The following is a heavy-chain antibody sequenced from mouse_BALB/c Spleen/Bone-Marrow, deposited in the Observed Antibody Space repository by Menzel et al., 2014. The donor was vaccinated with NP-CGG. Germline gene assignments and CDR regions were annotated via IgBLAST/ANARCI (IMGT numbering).Heavy chain of an antibody. D-gene: IGHD2-1*01. CDR3: ARGGNYRFDY. V-gene: IGHV1-82*01. Sequence: QVQLKESGPKLVKPGASVKISRKASGYAFSSSWMNWVKQRPGQGLEWIGRIYPGDGDTNYNGKFKGKATLTADKSSSTAYMQLSSLTSVDSAVYFCARGGNYRFDYWGQGTTLTVSS. J-gene: IGHJ2*01. CDR1: GYAFSSSW. CDR2: IYPGDGDT.